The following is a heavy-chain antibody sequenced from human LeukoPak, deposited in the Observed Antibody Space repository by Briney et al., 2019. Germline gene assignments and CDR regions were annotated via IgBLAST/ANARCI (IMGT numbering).Heavy chain of an antibody. Sequence: EASVKVSCKTSGGNFVTYATNWVRQVPGQGLEWMGRIIPAISRTDYTYNFEDRVTITADDSATTAYLEVTNLRLEDTAMYYCTRVADSNLVSDAFDVWGQGTMVTVSS. V-gene: IGHV1-69*11. J-gene: IGHJ3*01. D-gene: IGHD2-21*01. CDR2: IIPAISRT. CDR1: GGNFVTYA. CDR3: TRVADSNLVSDAFDV.